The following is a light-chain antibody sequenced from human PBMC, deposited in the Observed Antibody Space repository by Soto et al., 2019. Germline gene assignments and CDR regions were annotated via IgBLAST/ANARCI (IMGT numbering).Light chain of an antibody. CDR2: NDG. J-gene: IGLJ3*02. CDR3: AAWDDSLNGRV. V-gene: IGLV3-21*02. Sequence: SYELTQSPSVSVAPGQTARIACGGNVIGSKSVHWYQRKPGQAPVLVVYNDGDRPSGIPERFSGSNSGNTATLTITGLRSEDDAYYYCAAWDDSLNGRVFGGGTKLTVL. CDR1: VIGSKS.